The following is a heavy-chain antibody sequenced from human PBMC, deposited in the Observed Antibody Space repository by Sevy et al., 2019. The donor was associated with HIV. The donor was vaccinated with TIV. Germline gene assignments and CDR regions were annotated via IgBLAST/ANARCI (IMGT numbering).Heavy chain of an antibody. CDR2: FSDSGTT. CDR1: GGSINDHY. D-gene: IGHD3-16*01. J-gene: IGHJ4*02. Sequence: KQSQSLSLTCTISGGSINDHYWSWIRQPPGKGLEWIGYFSDSGTTNYNPSLKSRVTISVDTSKNHFSLKLTSVTAADTAIYYCTKTHGGYYFDYWGQGTPVTVSS. V-gene: IGHV4-59*11. CDR3: TKTHGGYYFDY.